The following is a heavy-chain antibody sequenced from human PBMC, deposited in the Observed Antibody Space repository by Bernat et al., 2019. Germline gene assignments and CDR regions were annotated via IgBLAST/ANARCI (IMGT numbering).Heavy chain of an antibody. CDR1: GSGFTFGDYA. V-gene: IGHV3-49*04. CDR2: IRSKAYGGTT. CDR3: TRAVSSGWYGVIDY. Sequence: EVQLLESGGGLGQPGQSLRLSCTASGSGFTFGDYAMSRVRQAPGKGLEWVGFIRSKAYGGTTEYAASVRGRFSISRDDSKSIAYLQMNSLKTEDTAVYYCTRAVSSGWYGVIDYWGQGTLVTVSS. J-gene: IGHJ4*02. D-gene: IGHD6-19*01.